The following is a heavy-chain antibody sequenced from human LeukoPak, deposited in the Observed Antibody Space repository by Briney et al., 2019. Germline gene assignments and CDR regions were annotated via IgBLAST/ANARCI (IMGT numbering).Heavy chain of an antibody. CDR3: ARAVLGYSWVYDY. CDR1: GFTFSSYE. D-gene: IGHD5-18*01. J-gene: IGHJ4*02. V-gene: IGHV3-48*03. Sequence: GGSLRLSCAASGFTFSSYEMNWVRQAPGKGLEWVANIRSGGSSIYYADSVKGRFTISRDNAKKSLYLQMNSLRDEDTAVYYCARAVLGYSWVYDYWGQGTLVTVSS. CDR2: IRSGGSSI.